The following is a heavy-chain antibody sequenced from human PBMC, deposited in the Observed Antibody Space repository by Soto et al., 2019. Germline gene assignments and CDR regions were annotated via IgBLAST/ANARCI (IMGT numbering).Heavy chain of an antibody. CDR3: AGSRITIFGVVIKNYYYYGMDV. J-gene: IGHJ6*02. Sequence: SETLSLTCTVSGGSISSGGYYWSWIRQHPGKGLEWIGYIYYSGSTNYNPSLKSRVTISVDTPKNQFSLKLSSVTAADTAVYYCAGSRITIFGVVIKNYYYYGMDVWGQGTTVTVSS. CDR1: GGSISSGGYY. CDR2: IYYSGST. V-gene: IGHV4-61*08. D-gene: IGHD3-3*01.